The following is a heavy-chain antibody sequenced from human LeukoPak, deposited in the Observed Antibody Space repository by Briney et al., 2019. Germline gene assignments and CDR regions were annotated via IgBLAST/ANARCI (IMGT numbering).Heavy chain of an antibody. V-gene: IGHV3-23*01. Sequence: QAGGSLRLSCAASGFTFSSNAMTWVRQAPGKGLEWVSGIGGSGGSTYYEDSVKGRFTISRDNSKNTLYLQMNILRAEDTAVYYCAKIPVSYSSGWSNFDYWGQGTLVTVSS. CDR1: GFTFSSNA. CDR2: IGGSGGST. J-gene: IGHJ4*02. D-gene: IGHD6-19*01. CDR3: AKIPVSYSSGWSNFDY.